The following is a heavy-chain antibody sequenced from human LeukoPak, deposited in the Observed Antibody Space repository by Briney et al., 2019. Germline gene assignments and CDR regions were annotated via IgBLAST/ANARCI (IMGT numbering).Heavy chain of an antibody. CDR3: ARDLSSSETYYFDY. Sequence: GGSLRLSCAASGFTFSSYSMNWVRQAPGKGLEWVSSISSSSSYIYYADSVKGRFTISRDNAKNSLYLQMNSLRAEDTAVYYCARDLSSSETYYFDYWGQGTLVTVSX. J-gene: IGHJ4*02. V-gene: IGHV3-21*01. D-gene: IGHD6-13*01. CDR2: ISSSSSYI. CDR1: GFTFSSYS.